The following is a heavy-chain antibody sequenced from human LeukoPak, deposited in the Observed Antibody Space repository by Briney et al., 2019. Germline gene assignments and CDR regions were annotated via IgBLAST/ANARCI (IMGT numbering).Heavy chain of an antibody. J-gene: IGHJ5*02. V-gene: IGHV1-46*01. CDR3: ARDNSGGSTWWFDP. Sequence: ASVKVSCKASGFTFTSYYMHWVRQASGQGLEWMGIINPSGSYTSYAQKFQGRVTMTRDTSTSTVYMELSSLRSEDTAVYYCARDNSGGSTWWFDPWGQGTLVTVSS. CDR2: INPSGSYT. D-gene: IGHD2-15*01. CDR1: GFTFTSYY.